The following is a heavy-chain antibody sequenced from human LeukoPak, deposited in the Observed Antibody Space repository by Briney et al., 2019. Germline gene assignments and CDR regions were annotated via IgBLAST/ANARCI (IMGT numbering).Heavy chain of an antibody. CDR3: AKDAHSSGFLFDY. CDR2: INSDASVT. Sequence: PGGSLRLSCAASGFTFSNYWMHWVRQTPGKGLVWVSRINSDASVTTYADSVKGRFTISRDNAKNSLYLQMNSLRAEDMALYYCAKDAHSSGFLFDYWGQGTLVTVSS. J-gene: IGHJ4*02. V-gene: IGHV3-74*01. D-gene: IGHD6-19*01. CDR1: GFTFSNYW.